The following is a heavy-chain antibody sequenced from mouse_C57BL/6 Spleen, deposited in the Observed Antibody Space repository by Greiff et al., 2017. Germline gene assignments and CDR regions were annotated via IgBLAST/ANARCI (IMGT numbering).Heavy chain of an antibody. V-gene: IGHV3-6*01. D-gene: IGHD2-4*01. CDR3: AREGYDYDSAY. Sequence: EVKLMESGPGLVKPSQSLSLTCSVTGYSITSGYYWNWIRQFPGNKLEWMGYISYDGSNNYNPSLKNRISITRDTSKNQFFLKLNSVTTEDTATYYCAREGYDYDSAYWGQGTLVTVSA. CDR1: GYSITSGYY. J-gene: IGHJ3*01. CDR2: ISYDGSN.